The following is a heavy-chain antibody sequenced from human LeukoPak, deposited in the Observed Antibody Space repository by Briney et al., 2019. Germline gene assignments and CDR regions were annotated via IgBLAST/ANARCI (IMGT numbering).Heavy chain of an antibody. Sequence: ASVKVSCTASGGTFSNYAINWVRQAPGQGLEWMGGIIPIFGTANYAQKFQGRVTITADESTSTAYMELSSLRSEDTAVYYCARVRNFWSGSYFDYWGQGTLVTVSS. D-gene: IGHD3-3*01. CDR3: ARVRNFWSGSYFDY. J-gene: IGHJ4*02. CDR1: GGTFSNYA. CDR2: IIPIFGTA. V-gene: IGHV1-69*13.